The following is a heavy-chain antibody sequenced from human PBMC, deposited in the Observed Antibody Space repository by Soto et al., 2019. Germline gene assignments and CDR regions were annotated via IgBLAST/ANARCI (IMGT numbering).Heavy chain of an antibody. J-gene: IGHJ6*02. CDR2: ISAYNGNT. CDR3: ARDLHSGYDRGGAYYGMDV. CDR1: GYTFTSYG. Sequence: ASVKVSCKASGYTFTSYGISWVRQAPGQGLEWMGWISAYNGNTNYAQKFQGRVTITRDTPASTAYMELSSLRSVDTAVYYCARDLHSGYDRGGAYYGMDVWGQGTTVTVSS. D-gene: IGHD5-12*01. V-gene: IGHV1-18*01.